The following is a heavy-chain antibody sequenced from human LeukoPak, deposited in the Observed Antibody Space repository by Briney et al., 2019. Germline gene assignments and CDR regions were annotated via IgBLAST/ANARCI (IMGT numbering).Heavy chain of an antibody. V-gene: IGHV1-69*06. CDR1: GGTFSSYA. D-gene: IGHD6-19*01. CDR2: IIPIFGTA. J-gene: IGHJ4*02. CDR3: ARRAVAGTAIDY. Sequence: ASVKVSCKASGGTFSSYAISWVRQAPGQGLEWMGGIIPIFGTANYAQKFQGRVTITADKSTSTVYMELSSLRSEDTAVYYCARRAVAGTAIDYWGQGTLVTVSS.